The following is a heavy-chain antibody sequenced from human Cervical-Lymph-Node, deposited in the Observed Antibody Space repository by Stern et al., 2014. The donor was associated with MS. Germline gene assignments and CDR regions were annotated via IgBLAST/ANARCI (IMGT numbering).Heavy chain of an antibody. V-gene: IGHV1-8*01. Sequence: VQLVESGAEVKKPGASVKVSCKASGYTFTSYDITWVRQATGQGLEWMGWINPNTGSTVYAQKFQGRVTMTRNTSLRTAYMELSSLKSEDTAVYYCASPSLPCYWGQGTLITVSS. D-gene: IGHD2-15*01. J-gene: IGHJ4*02. CDR1: GYTFTSYD. CDR3: ASPSLPCY. CDR2: INPNTGST.